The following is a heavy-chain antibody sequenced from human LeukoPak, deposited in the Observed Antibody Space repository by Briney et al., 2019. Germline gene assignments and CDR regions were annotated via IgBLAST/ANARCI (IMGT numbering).Heavy chain of an antibody. CDR1: GFTFSSYG. CDR3: AKHSQYPDFWSGYSGYYYYYMDV. J-gene: IGHJ6*03. V-gene: IGHV3-30*02. D-gene: IGHD3-3*01. Sequence: GGSLRLSCAASGFTFSSYGMHWVRQAPGKGLDWVSFIRYDGSNKYYADSVKGRFTISRDNSKNTLYLQMNSLRAEDTAVYYCAKHSQYPDFWSGYSGYYYYYMDVWGKGTTAPVSS. CDR2: IRYDGSNK.